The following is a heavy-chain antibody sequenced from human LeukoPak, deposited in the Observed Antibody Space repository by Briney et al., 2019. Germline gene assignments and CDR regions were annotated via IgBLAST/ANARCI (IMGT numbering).Heavy chain of an antibody. V-gene: IGHV1-2*02. CDR2: ISPTSGGT. D-gene: IGHD3-10*01. CDR1: GYTFTGYY. J-gene: IGHJ6*03. Sequence: ASVKVSCKASGYTFTGYYMHWVRQAPGQGLEWMGWISPTSGGTNYAQKFQGRVAMTRDTSISTAYMELSRLRSDDTAVYYCAREAYASGSFRTDYYYMDVWGKGATVTISS. CDR3: AREAYASGSFRTDYYYMDV.